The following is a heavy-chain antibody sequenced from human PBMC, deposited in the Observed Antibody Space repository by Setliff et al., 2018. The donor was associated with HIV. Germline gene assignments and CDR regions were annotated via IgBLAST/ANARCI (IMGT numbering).Heavy chain of an antibody. J-gene: IGHJ4*02. CDR2: IYPGDSDT. CDR1: GYSFTSYW. Sequence: PGESLKISCKGSGYSFTSYWIGWVRQMPGKGLEWMGIIYPGDSDTRYSPSFQGQVTISADKSISTAYLQISSLKAEDTAVDYCARSWGGGAYCSGGSCHKFDYWGQGTLVTVSS. V-gene: IGHV5-51*01. CDR3: ARSWGGGAYCSGGSCHKFDY. D-gene: IGHD2-15*01.